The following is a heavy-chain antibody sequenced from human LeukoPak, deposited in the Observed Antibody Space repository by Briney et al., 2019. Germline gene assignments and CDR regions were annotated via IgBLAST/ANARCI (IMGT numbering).Heavy chain of an antibody. J-gene: IGHJ5*02. CDR1: GGPFSGYY. Sequence: PSETLSLTCAVYGGPFSGYYWSWIRQPPGKGLEWIGEINHSGSTNYNPSLKSRVTISVDTSKNQFSLKLSSVTAADTAVYYCARKQNTAAGTRLNNWFDPWGQGTLVTVSS. D-gene: IGHD6-13*01. V-gene: IGHV4-34*01. CDR3: ARKQNTAAGTRLNNWFDP. CDR2: INHSGST.